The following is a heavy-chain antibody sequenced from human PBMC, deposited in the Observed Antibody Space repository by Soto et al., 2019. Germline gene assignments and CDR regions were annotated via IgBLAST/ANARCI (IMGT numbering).Heavy chain of an antibody. CDR1: GFTVSSNY. Sequence: GGSLRLSCAASGFTVSSNYMSWVRQAPGKGLEWVSVIYSGGSTYYAESVKGRFTISRHNSKNTLYLQMNSLRAEDTAVYYCARTRYYYDSSGYYPDAFDIWGQGTMVTVSS. J-gene: IGHJ3*02. CDR3: ARTRYYYDSSGYYPDAFDI. CDR2: IYSGGST. D-gene: IGHD3-22*01. V-gene: IGHV3-66*01.